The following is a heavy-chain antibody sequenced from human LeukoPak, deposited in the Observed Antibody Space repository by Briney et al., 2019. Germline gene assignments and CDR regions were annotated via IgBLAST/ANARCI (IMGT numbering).Heavy chain of an antibody. CDR3: ARHDIVVVPAAIDY. Sequence: SETLSLTCAVSGGSFSGYYWSWIRQPPGKGLEWIGEINHSGSTNYNPPLKSRVTISVDTSKNQFSLKLSSVTAADTAVYYCARHDIVVVPAAIDYWGQGTLVTVSS. CDR2: INHSGST. J-gene: IGHJ4*02. V-gene: IGHV4-34*01. D-gene: IGHD2-2*01. CDR1: GGSFSGYY.